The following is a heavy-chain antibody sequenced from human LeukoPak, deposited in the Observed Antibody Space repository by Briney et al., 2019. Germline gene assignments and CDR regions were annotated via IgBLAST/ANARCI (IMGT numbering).Heavy chain of an antibody. CDR2: IYSGGTT. J-gene: IGHJ1*01. V-gene: IGHV3-53*01. D-gene: IGHD2-15*01. CDR1: GFTVSSNY. Sequence: GGSLRLSCAASGFTVSSNYMNWVRQAPGKGLEWLSIIYSGGTTYYADSVKGRFTISRDNSKNTLYLQMNSLRAEDTAVYYCASDSYSPEYFQHWGQGTLVTVSS. CDR3: ASDSYSPEYFQH.